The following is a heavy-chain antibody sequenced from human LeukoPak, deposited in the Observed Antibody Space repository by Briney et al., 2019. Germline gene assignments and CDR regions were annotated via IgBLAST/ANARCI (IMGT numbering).Heavy chain of an antibody. CDR1: GFTFSSYA. CDR3: AKDEEMATIAPSDY. Sequence: GGSLRLSCAASGFTFSSYAMSWVCQAPGKGLEWVSAISGSGGSTYYADSVKGRFTISRDNSKNTLYLQMNSLRAEDTAVYYCAKDEEMATIAPSDYWGQGTLVTVSS. D-gene: IGHD5-24*01. J-gene: IGHJ4*02. V-gene: IGHV3-23*01. CDR2: ISGSGGST.